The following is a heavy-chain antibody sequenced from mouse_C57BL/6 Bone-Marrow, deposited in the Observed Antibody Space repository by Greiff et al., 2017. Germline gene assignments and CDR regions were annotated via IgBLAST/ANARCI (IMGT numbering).Heavy chain of an antibody. CDR2: IHPSDSDT. Sequence: QVQLQQPGAELVKPGASVKVSCKASGYTFTSYWMHWVKQRPGQGLEWIGRIHPSDSDTNYNQKFKGKATLTVDKSSSTAYMQLSSLTSEDSAVYDCAIYYYGSSYGYFDVWGTGTTVTVSS. D-gene: IGHD1-1*01. CDR3: AIYYYGSSYGYFDV. V-gene: IGHV1-74*01. J-gene: IGHJ1*03. CDR1: GYTFTSYW.